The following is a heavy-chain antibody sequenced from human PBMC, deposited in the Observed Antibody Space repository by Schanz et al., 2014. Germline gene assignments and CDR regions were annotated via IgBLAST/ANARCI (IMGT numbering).Heavy chain of an antibody. D-gene: IGHD2-15*01. CDR1: GYTFTTYY. V-gene: IGHV1-46*01. CDR2: VNPGGGST. CDR3: ARGSLAGYVALLMAANDY. J-gene: IGHJ4*02. Sequence: QVQLVQSGAEVKKPGVSVKVSCKASGYTFTTYYIHWVRQAPGQGLEWIGIVNPGGGSTSVAQRFQTIVTLTRDTSTGTAYLGLTRLRFEDTAVYYCARGSLAGYVALLMAANDYWGQGTLLTVSS.